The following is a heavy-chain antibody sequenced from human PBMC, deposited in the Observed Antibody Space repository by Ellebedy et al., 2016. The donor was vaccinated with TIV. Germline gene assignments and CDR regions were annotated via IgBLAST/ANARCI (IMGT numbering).Heavy chain of an antibody. CDR1: GDSITSGSYY. J-gene: IGHJ5*02. Sequence: SETLSLTXTVSGDSITSGSYYWGWIRQSAGTGLQWIGSIDYSETTYHNPSLKRRVTISVDTSKNQFSLNLNSVTAADTAVYYCARHLMPTGRINPWGQGTLVTVSS. CDR2: IDYSETT. CDR3: ARHLMPTGRINP. V-gene: IGHV4-39*01. D-gene: IGHD4-17*01.